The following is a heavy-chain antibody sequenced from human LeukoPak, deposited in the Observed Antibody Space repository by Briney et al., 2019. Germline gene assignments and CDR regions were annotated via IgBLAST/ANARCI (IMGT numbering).Heavy chain of an antibody. D-gene: IGHD2-15*01. CDR2: INHSGST. CDR3: ARYCSGGNCFSGDAFDI. CDR1: GGSFSGYY. Sequence: SETLSLTCAVYGGSFSGYYWSWIRQPPGKGLEWIGEINHSGSTNYNPSLKSRVTISVDTSRNQFSLKLSSVTAADTAFYYCARYCSGGNCFSGDAFDIWGQGTMVTVSS. V-gene: IGHV4-34*01. J-gene: IGHJ3*02.